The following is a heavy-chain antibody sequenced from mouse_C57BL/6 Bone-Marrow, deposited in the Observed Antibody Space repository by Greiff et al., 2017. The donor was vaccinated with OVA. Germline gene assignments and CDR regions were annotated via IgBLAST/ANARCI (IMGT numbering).Heavy chain of an antibody. Sequence: VQLQQSGPELVKPGASVKISCKASGYTFTDYYMNWVKQSHGKSLEWIGDINPNNGGTSYNQKFKGKATLTVDKSSSTAYMELRSLTSEDSAVYYCARPFYYDYEGYYAMDYWGQGTSVTVSS. CDR2: INPNNGGT. V-gene: IGHV1-26*01. J-gene: IGHJ4*01. CDR3: ARPFYYDYEGYYAMDY. D-gene: IGHD2-4*01. CDR1: GYTFTDYY.